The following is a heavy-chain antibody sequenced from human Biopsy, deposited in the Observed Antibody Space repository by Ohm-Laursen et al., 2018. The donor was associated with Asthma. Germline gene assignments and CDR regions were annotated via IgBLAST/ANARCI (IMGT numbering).Heavy chain of an antibody. J-gene: IGHJ3*02. CDR3: ARQKLVATEGPFEM. CDR2: IYYSGSA. V-gene: IGHV4-31*01. Sequence: TLSLTCSVSGDSFTYPGYYWSWVRQLPGRGLEWIGYIYYSGSAYYNPSLKIQISMSVDMSKNQFSPHLRSVTAADTAVYYCARQKLVATEGPFEMWGQGTMVIVSS. D-gene: IGHD5-12*01. CDR1: GDSFTYPGYY.